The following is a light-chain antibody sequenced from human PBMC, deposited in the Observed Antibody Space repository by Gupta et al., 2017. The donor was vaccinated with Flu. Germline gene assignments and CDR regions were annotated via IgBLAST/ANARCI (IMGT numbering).Light chain of an antibody. CDR2: DVT. CDR3: SSHAGRVTWV. V-gene: IGLV2-11*01. J-gene: IGLJ1*01. Sequence: QSAPPQPRSVSGSPGQSVTISCPGTSNDVGGYDRVSWYKQRPGKAPKLLLYDVTERPSGVPDRFSGSKSGNTASLTISGLQADDEADYYCSSHAGRVTWVFGTGTTVTVL. CDR1: SNDVGGYDR.